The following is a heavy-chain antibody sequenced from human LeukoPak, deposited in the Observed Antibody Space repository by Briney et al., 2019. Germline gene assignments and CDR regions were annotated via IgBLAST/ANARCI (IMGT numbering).Heavy chain of an antibody. CDR3: VRENHGSFDY. CDR1: GFTFSTYY. V-gene: IGHV3-21*01. CDR2: ISSSSTYI. J-gene: IGHJ4*02. Sequence: PGGSLRLSCAASGFTFSTYYVNWVRQAPGKGLEWVSCISSSSTYIYYADSVRGRFAISRDNAKNSLYLQMNSLRADDTAVYYCVRENHGSFDYWGQGSLVTVSS. D-gene: IGHD1-14*01.